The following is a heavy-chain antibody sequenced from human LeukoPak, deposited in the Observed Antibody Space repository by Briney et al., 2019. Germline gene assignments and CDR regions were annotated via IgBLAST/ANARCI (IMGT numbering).Heavy chain of an antibody. CDR3: ARGVYIAAAQYGY. D-gene: IGHD6-13*01. J-gene: IGHJ4*02. CDR1: GGSISSYY. Sequence: SEILSLTCTVSGGSISSYYWCWIQQPPGKGLEWIGYIYYSGTTNYNPSLKSRVTISVDTSKNQFSLKLSSVTAADTAVYYCARGVYIAAAQYGYWGQGTLVTVSS. V-gene: IGHV4-59*01. CDR2: IYYSGTT.